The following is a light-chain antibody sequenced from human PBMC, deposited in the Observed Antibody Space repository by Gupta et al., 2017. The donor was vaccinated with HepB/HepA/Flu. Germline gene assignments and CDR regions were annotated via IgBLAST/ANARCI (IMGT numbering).Light chain of an antibody. CDR3: QQLNSYPIT. V-gene: IGKV1-9*01. Sequence: DIQLTQSPSFLSASVGDRVTITCRARQGISSYLAWYQQKPGKAPKLLIYAASTLQSGFPSRFSGSGSGTEFTLTISSLQPEDFATYYCQQLNSYPITFGQGTRLEIK. J-gene: IGKJ5*01. CDR1: QGISSY. CDR2: AAS.